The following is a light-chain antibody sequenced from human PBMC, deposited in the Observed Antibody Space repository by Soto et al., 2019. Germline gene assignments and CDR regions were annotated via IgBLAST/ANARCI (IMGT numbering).Light chain of an antibody. V-gene: IGLV1-47*01. Sequence: QSVLTQPPSASGTPGQTVTISCSGSRSNIGNNYVCWYQQLPGAAPKLLIYRNTQRPSGVPDRFSGSKSGTAASLAISGLRSEDEADYFCESWDDSMSGHVFGAGTKVNVL. CDR1: RSNIGNNY. J-gene: IGLJ1*01. CDR3: ESWDDSMSGHV. CDR2: RNT.